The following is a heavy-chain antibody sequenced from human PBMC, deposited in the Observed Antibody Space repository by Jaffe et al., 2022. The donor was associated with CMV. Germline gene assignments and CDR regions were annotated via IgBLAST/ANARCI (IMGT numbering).Heavy chain of an antibody. CDR1: GGTFSSYA. Sequence: QVQLVQSGAEVKKPGSSVKVSCKASGGTFSSYAISWVRQAPGQGLEWMGGIIPIFGTANYAQKFQGRVTITADESTSTAYMELSSLRSEDTAVYYCARRGPFSSGSYFIGYAFDIWGQGTMVTVSS. V-gene: IGHV1-69*01. J-gene: IGHJ3*02. D-gene: IGHD1-26*01. CDR2: IIPIFGTA. CDR3: ARRGPFSSGSYFIGYAFDI.